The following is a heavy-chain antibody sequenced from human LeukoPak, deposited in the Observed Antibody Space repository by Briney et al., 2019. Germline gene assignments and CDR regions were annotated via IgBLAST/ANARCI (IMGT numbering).Heavy chain of an antibody. D-gene: IGHD5-12*01. J-gene: IGHJ4*02. CDR2: VYDSGST. CDR3: ARGEWLRRYYFDF. V-gene: IGHV4-61*01. CDR1: GGSISSSSYY. Sequence: SETLSLTCTVSGGSISSSSYYWTWIRQPPGKGLEWIGYVYDSGSTSYNPSLMSRVTISIDRSKNQFSLKLSSVTAADTAVYHCARGEWLRRYYFDFWGQGTLVTVSS.